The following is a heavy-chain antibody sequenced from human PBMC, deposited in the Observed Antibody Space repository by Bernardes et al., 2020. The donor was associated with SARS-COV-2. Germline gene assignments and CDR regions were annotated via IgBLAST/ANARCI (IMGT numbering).Heavy chain of an antibody. V-gene: IGHV3-23*03. Sequence: GGSLRPLCPYAGIKFDNYGMSWVRRAPGKGLQWDSIIGRDSGGLQYADSVKGRFTISRDNSQNTLYLQMNNLKDDDTAVYYCAKGLGVIPPDTRDFDYWGQGTLVTVSS. D-gene: IGHD2-2*01. J-gene: IGHJ4*02. CDR1: GIKFDNYG. CDR2: IGRDSGGL. CDR3: AKGLGVIPPDTRDFDY.